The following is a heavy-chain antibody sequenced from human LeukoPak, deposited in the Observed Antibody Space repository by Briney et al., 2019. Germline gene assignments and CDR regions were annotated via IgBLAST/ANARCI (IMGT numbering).Heavy chain of an antibody. Sequence: PGGSLRLSCAASGFTFSSYGMSWVRQAPGKGLEWVSAITGSGGTTYYADSVKGRFTVSRDNAKNSLYLQMNSLRAEDTALYYCARDRGASPYYYYYMDVWGKGTTVTISS. CDR1: GFTFSSYG. J-gene: IGHJ6*03. CDR2: ITGSGGTT. D-gene: IGHD4/OR15-4a*01. V-gene: IGHV3-23*01. CDR3: ARDRGASPYYYYYMDV.